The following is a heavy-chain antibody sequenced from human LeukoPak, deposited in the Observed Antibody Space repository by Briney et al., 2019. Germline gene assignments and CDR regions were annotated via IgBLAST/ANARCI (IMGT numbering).Heavy chain of an antibody. CDR2: ISSSSSTI. CDR1: GFTFSSYS. Sequence: PGGSLRLSCTASGFTFSSYSMSWVRQAPGKGLEWVSYISSSSSTIYYADSVKGRFTISRDNAKNSLYLQMNSLRAEDTAVYYCASYIPWDYWGQGTLVTVSS. D-gene: IGHD3-10*01. CDR3: ASYIPWDY. V-gene: IGHV3-48*01. J-gene: IGHJ4*02.